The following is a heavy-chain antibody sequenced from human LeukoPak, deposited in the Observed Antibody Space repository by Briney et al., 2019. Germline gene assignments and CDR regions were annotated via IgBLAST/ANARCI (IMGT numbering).Heavy chain of an antibody. CDR3: ARGGTYYDILTGPPPDY. D-gene: IGHD3-9*01. V-gene: IGHV4-59*01. CDR1: GGSISSYY. J-gene: IGHJ4*02. Sequence: SETLSLTCTVSGGSISSYYWSWIRQPPGKGLEWIGYIYYSGSTNYNPSLKSRVTISVDTSKNQFSLKLSSVTAADTAVYYCARGGTYYDILTGPPPDYWGQGTLVTVSS. CDR2: IYYSGST.